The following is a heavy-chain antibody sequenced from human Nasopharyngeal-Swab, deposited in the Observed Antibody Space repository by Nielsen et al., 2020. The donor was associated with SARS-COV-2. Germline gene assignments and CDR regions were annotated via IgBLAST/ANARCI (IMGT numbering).Heavy chain of an antibody. CDR3: TRCGGGCYSGRDY. V-gene: IGHV3-73*01. D-gene: IGHD2-15*01. CDR2: IRIKGNTYAT. CDR1: GFPFIDSA. Sequence: GGSLRLSCPASGFPFIDSAIPWVRQPSGKGLDWFGRIRIKGNTYATASPASVKGRFIIFRDDPTNTAYLQMNSLKTEDTAVYYCTRCGGGCYSGRDYWGQGTLVTVSS. J-gene: IGHJ4*02.